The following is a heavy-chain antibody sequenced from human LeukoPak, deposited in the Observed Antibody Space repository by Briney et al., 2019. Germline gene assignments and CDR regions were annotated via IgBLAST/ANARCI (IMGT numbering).Heavy chain of an antibody. V-gene: IGHV2-5*01. J-gene: IGHJ3*02. D-gene: IGHD3-22*01. CDR1: GFSLSTSGVG. CDR3: AHTGEAYYYDSSGYTEGAFDI. Sequence: SGPTLVKPTQTLTPTCTLSGFSLSTSGVGVGWIRQPPGKALEWLALIYWNDDKRYSPSLKSRLTITKDTSKNQVVLTMTNMDPVDTATYYCAHTGEAYYYDSSGYTEGAFDIWGQGTMVTVSS. CDR2: IYWNDDK.